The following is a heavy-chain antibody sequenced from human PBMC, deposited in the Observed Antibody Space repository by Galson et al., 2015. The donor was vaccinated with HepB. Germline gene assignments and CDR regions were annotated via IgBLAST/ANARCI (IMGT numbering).Heavy chain of an antibody. J-gene: IGHJ3*01. CDR2: IKSKTDGGTT. CDR3: TTERLTLRSRGSSL. D-gene: IGHD3-16*01. Sequence: SLRLSCAASGFTFSNAWMSWVRQAPGKGLEWVGRIKSKTDGGTTDYAAPVKGRFTISRDDSKNTLYLQMNSLKTEDTAVYYCTTERLTLRSRGSSLWGQGTMVTVSS. CDR1: GFTFSNAW. V-gene: IGHV3-15*01.